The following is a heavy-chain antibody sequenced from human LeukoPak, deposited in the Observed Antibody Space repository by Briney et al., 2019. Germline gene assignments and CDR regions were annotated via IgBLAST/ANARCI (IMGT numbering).Heavy chain of an antibody. Sequence: GGSLRLSCVASGFTLSDHYMDWVRQAPGQGLEWVGRINNKANSYTTEYAASVKGRFIISRDDSEYSLFLHMNSLKTEDTAVYYCARELISSSTIWRAFDMWGQGTMVTVSS. CDR2: INNKANSYTT. CDR3: ARELISSSTIWRAFDM. V-gene: IGHV3-72*01. D-gene: IGHD2-2*01. CDR1: GFTLSDHY. J-gene: IGHJ3*02.